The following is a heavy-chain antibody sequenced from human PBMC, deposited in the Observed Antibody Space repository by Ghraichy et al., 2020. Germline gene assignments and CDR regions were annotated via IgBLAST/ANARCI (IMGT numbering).Heavy chain of an antibody. CDR3: AKERDTSGYYSFRGDYYGMDV. J-gene: IGHJ6*02. V-gene: IGHV3-30*18. CDR1: GFTFSRYG. Sequence: TCAASGFTFSRYGMHWVRQAPDRGLEWVAVTSYDGSNKFYGASVQGRFTISRDNSKNTLFLQMNSLRPEDTAVYYCAKERDTSGYYSFRGDYYGMDVWGQGTTVTVSS. D-gene: IGHD3-22*01. CDR2: TSYDGSNK.